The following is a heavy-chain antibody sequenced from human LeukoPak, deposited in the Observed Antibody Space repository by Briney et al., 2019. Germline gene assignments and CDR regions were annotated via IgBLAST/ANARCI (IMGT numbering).Heavy chain of an antibody. D-gene: IGHD3-16*01. CDR1: GFTFSSYG. J-gene: IGHJ3*02. Sequence: PGGSLRLSCAASGFTFSSYGMHWVSQAPGKGREWVAVIWYDGSNKYYADSVKGRFNISRDNSKNTLYLQMNSQRAEDTAVYYCARGLRFRLGVRDAFDIWGQGTMVTVSS. CDR3: ARGLRFRLGVRDAFDI. V-gene: IGHV3-33*01. CDR2: IWYDGSNK.